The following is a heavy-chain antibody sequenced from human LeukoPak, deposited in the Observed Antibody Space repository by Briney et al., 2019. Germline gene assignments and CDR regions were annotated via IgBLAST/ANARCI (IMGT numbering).Heavy chain of an antibody. CDR1: GFTFSTYW. CDR2: IKEDGSDT. J-gene: IGHJ4*02. CDR3: ASDRAYSQFDY. V-gene: IGHV3-7*01. Sequence: GGSLRLSXAASGFTFSTYWMDWVCQAPGKGLEWVASIKEDGSDTNYVGSVRGRFTVSRDNTKNSLYLQMNSLRADDTAVYYCASDRAYSQFDYWGQGTLVTVSS. D-gene: IGHD2-15*01.